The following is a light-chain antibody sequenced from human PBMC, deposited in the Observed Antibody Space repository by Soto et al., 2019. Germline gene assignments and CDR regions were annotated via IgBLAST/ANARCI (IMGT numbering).Light chain of an antibody. Sequence: DIQMPQSPSSLSASVGGRVTITCQASQDISNYLNWYQQKPGKAPKLLIYDASNLETGVPSRFSGSGSGTDFTFTISSLQPEDIATYYCLQYDNLPITFGQGTRLEIK. V-gene: IGKV1-33*01. J-gene: IGKJ5*01. CDR3: LQYDNLPIT. CDR1: QDISNY. CDR2: DAS.